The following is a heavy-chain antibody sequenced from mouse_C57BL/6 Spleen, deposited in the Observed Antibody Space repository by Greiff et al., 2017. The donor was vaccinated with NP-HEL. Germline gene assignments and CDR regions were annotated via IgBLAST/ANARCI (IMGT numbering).Heavy chain of an antibody. CDR3: AREGDYYGSSPGWFAY. CDR1: GYAFSSSW. Sequence: VQLQQSGPELVKPGASVKISCKASGYAFSSSWMNWVKQRPGKGLEWIGRIYPGDGDTNYNGKFKGKATLTADKSSSTAYMQLSSLTSEDSAVYFCAREGDYYGSSPGWFAYWGQGTLVTVSA. J-gene: IGHJ3*01. V-gene: IGHV1-82*01. D-gene: IGHD1-1*01. CDR2: IYPGDGDT.